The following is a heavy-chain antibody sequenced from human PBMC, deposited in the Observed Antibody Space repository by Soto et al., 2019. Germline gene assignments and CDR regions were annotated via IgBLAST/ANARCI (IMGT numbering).Heavy chain of an antibody. CDR3: LKGQSSSWSTTGGLDV. V-gene: IGHV3-23*01. CDR1: GFTFSTYA. J-gene: IGHJ6*02. CDR2: ISGSDDTT. D-gene: IGHD6-6*01. Sequence: EVQLLESGGGLVQPGGSLRLSCAASGFTFSTYAMSWVRQAPGKGLKWVSGISGSDDTTYYADSLKGRFTISRDNSKNTLYLQMNSLRAEDTALYSCLKGQSSSWSTTGGLDVWGQGTTVTVSS.